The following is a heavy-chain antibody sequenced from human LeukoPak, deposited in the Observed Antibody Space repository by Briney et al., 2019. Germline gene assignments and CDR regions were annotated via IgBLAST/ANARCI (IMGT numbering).Heavy chain of an antibody. Sequence: ASVTVSCKASGYTFTSYGISWVRQAPGQGLEWMGWISAYNGNTNYAQKLQGRVTMTTDTSTSTAYMELRSLRSDDTAVYYCACLRGYSGYDYFYYWGQGTLVTVSS. CDR1: GYTFTSYG. CDR3: ACLRGYSGYDYFYY. CDR2: ISAYNGNT. D-gene: IGHD5-12*01. J-gene: IGHJ4*02. V-gene: IGHV1-18*01.